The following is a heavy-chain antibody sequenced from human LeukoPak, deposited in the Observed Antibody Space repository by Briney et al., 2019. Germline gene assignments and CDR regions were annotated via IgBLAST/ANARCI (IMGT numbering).Heavy chain of an antibody. CDR3: ARDSEGSGSYDY. CDR1: GFTFSSYS. J-gene: IGHJ4*02. CDR2: ISSNSSYI. Sequence: GGSLRLSCAASGFTFSSYSMNWVRQAPGKGLEWVSSISSNSSYIYYADSVKGRFTISRDNAKNSLYLQMNSLRAEDTAVYYCARDSEGSGSYDYWGQGTLVTVSS. D-gene: IGHD3-10*01. V-gene: IGHV3-21*01.